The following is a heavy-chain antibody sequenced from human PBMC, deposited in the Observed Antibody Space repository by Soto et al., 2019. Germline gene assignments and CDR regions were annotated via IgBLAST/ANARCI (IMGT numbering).Heavy chain of an antibody. CDR2: ISYDGSNK. CDR3: AKDHGGYYYGMDV. CDR1: GFTFSSYG. V-gene: IGHV3-30*18. J-gene: IGHJ6*02. Sequence: GGSLRLSCAASGFTFSSYGMHWVRQAPGKGLEWVAVISYDGSNKYYADSVKGRFTISRDNSKNTLYLQMNSLRAEDTAVYYCAKDHGGYYYGMDVWGQGTTVTVSS.